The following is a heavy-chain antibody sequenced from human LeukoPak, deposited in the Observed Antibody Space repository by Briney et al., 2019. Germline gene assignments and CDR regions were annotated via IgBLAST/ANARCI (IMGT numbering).Heavy chain of an antibody. Sequence: PGRSLRLSCTVSGFTFGDYAMSWVRQAPGKGLEWVSFIRRKAHGGTTEYGASVKGRFSSSRDDSKSIAYLQMNSLKSEDTAVYLCTRVTYYYDNSGYFHFDYWGQGTLVTVSS. J-gene: IGHJ4*02. CDR1: GFTFGDYA. V-gene: IGHV3-49*04. D-gene: IGHD3-22*01. CDR2: IRRKAHGGTT. CDR3: TRVTYYYDNSGYFHFDY.